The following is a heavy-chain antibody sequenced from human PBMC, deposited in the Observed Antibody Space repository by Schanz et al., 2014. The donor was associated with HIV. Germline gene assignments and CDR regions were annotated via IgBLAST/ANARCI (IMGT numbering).Heavy chain of an antibody. CDR1: GFTFSSYA. Sequence: EVQLLESGGGLVQPGGSLRLSCAASGFTFSSYAMTWVRQAPGKGLDWVSTISGSDGDTYYTDSVKGRFTISRDNSKNTLYLQMNSLRAEDTSVYYCARGFQGFDYWGQGTLVTVSS. D-gene: IGHD3-10*01. CDR2: ISGSDGDT. V-gene: IGHV3-23*01. CDR3: ARGFQGFDY. J-gene: IGHJ4*02.